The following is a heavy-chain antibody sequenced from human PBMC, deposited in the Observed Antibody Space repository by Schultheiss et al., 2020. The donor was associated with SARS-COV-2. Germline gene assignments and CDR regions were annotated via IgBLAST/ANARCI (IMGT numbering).Heavy chain of an antibody. CDR2: INSDGSST. CDR3: ARVMITFGGVGYNDY. CDR1: GFTFSSYW. D-gene: IGHD3-16*01. V-gene: IGHV3-74*01. Sequence: GGSLRLSCAASGFTFSSYWMHWVRQVPGKGLVWVSRINSDGSSTTYADSVKGRFTISRDNAKNTLYLQMNSLRAEDTAVYSCARVMITFGGVGYNDYWGQGTLVTVSS. J-gene: IGHJ4*02.